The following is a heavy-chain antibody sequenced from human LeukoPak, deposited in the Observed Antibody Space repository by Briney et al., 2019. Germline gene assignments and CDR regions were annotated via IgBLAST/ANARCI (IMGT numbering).Heavy chain of an antibody. J-gene: IGHJ4*02. CDR3: ARGWGRYGDYGFDY. Sequence: PSETLSLTCAVYGGSFSGYYWSWIRQPPGKGLEWIGEINHSGSTNYNPSLKSRVTISVDTSKNQFSLKLSSVTAADTAVYYCARGWGRYGDYGFDYWGQGTLVTVSS. CDR2: INHSGST. D-gene: IGHD4-17*01. V-gene: IGHV4-34*01. CDR1: GGSFSGYY.